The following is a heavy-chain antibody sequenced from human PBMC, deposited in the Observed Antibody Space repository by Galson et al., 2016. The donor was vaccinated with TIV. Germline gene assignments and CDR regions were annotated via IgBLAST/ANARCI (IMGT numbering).Heavy chain of an antibody. CDR1: GFSFRNFA. CDR3: AKEVGSGRSAEVGASDF. V-gene: IGHV3-23*01. CDR2: ISVGGSHT. D-gene: IGHD6-19*01. Sequence: SLRLSCAASGFSFRNFAVSWVRQAPGKGLEWVSGISVGGSHTFYADSVRGRFTISRDDSRYTLYLHMNSLRGDDTAVYYCAKEVGSGRSAEVGASDFWGQGTKVIVSS. J-gene: IGHJ3*01.